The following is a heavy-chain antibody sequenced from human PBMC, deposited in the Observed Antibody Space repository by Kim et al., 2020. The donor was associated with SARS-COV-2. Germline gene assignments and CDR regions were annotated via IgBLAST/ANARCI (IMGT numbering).Heavy chain of an antibody. D-gene: IGHD2-21*02. CDR3: ASGFYDCGDY. Sequence: GGSLRLSCAASGFSLWDCGMHWVRQAPGKGLEWVAIIWSDGSQTYCLDSVKGRFTVSRDTSKNTLFLQMNDLRVEDTAVYYCASGFYDCGDYWGQGTLVTVSS. CDR1: GFSLWDCG. V-gene: IGHV3-33*03. J-gene: IGHJ4*02. CDR2: IWSDGSQT.